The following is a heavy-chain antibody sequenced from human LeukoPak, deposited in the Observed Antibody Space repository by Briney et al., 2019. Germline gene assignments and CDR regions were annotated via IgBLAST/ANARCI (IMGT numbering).Heavy chain of an antibody. CDR3: ARVPSSYYDSSGYPGGLDY. CDR1: GFTFSSYA. Sequence: PGGSLRLSWAASGFTFSSYAMHWVRQAPGKGLEWVAVISYDGSNKYYADSVKGRFTISRDNSKNTLYLQMNSLRAEDTAVYYCARVPSSYYDSSGYPGGLDYWGQGTLVTVSS. D-gene: IGHD3-22*01. V-gene: IGHV3-30*01. CDR2: ISYDGSNK. J-gene: IGHJ4*02.